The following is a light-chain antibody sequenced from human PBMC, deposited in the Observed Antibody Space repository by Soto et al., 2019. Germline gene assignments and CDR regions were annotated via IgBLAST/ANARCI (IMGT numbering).Light chain of an antibody. Sequence: DMVLTQSPATLSVSPGERATLSCRASENIYTNLAWYQQKPGQAPRLLFYGASTRATGLPARFSGTGSGTEFTLTINSLQAEDSAVYYCQQYYNWPRTFGQGTRLEIK. CDR3: QQYYNWPRT. CDR1: ENIYTN. CDR2: GAS. V-gene: IGKV3-15*01. J-gene: IGKJ5*01.